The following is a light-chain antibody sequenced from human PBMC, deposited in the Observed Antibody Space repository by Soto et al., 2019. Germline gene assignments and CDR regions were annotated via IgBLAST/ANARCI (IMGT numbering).Light chain of an antibody. Sequence: DIQMTQSPSSLSAYVVDRVTITCRASQDISDFLAWYQQRPGKIPNLLVYDASTLQSGVPTRFSGSGSGTHFTLTISSLQPEDVASYYCQEYHRLLYTFGQGTKVEIK. J-gene: IGKJ2*01. CDR3: QEYHRLLYT. V-gene: IGKV1-27*01. CDR2: DAS. CDR1: QDISDF.